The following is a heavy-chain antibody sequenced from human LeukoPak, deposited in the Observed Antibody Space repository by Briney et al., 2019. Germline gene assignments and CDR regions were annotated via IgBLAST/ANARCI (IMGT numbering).Heavy chain of an antibody. CDR1: GYTFTSYG. Sequence: ASVKVSCKASGYTFTSYGICWVRQAPGQGLEWMGWISAYNGNTNYAQKLQGRVTMTTDTSTSTAYMELRSLRSDDTAVYYCARLDYYDSSGYPLPFDYWGQGTLVTVSS. CDR3: ARLDYYDSSGYPLPFDY. CDR2: ISAYNGNT. V-gene: IGHV1-18*01. J-gene: IGHJ4*02. D-gene: IGHD3-22*01.